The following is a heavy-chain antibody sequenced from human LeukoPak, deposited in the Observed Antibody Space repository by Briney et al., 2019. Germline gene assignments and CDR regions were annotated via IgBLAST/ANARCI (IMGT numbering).Heavy chain of an antibody. J-gene: IGHJ4*02. Sequence: GGSLRLSCAASGSTLSSHGMNWVRQAPGKGLEWVSGVSPNGVITYYADSVKGRFTISRDNSKGTVSLQMNSLRPEDTAVYYCAKDDAWLQYGDWGRGTLVTVSS. D-gene: IGHD5-24*01. CDR1: GSTLSSHG. V-gene: IGHV3-23*01. CDR3: AKDDAWLQYGD. CDR2: VSPNGVIT.